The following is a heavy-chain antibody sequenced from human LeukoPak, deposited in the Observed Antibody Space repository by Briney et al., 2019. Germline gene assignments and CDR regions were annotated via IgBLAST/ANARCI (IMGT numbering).Heavy chain of an antibody. CDR1: GFTFSSYW. D-gene: IGHD5-12*01. V-gene: IGHV3-7*01. CDR2: IKQDGSEK. CDR3: ARYGYADGWYYYYGMDV. Sequence: PGGSLRLSCAASGFTFSSYWMSWVRQAPGKGLEWVANIKQDGSEKYYVDSVKGRFTISRDNVKNSLYLQMNSLRAEDTAVYYCARYGYADGWYYYYGMDVWGQGTTVTVSS. J-gene: IGHJ6*02.